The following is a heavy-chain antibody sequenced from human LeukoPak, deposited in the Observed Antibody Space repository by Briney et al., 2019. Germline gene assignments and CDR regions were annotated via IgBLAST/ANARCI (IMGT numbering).Heavy chain of an antibody. CDR3: ARDPDSSGYYLIFDY. CDR1: GYTFTGYY. CDR2: INPNSGGT. J-gene: IGHJ4*02. D-gene: IGHD3-22*01. Sequence: AASVKVSCKASGYTFTGYYMHWVRQAPGQGLEWMGWINPNSGGTNYAQKFQGRVTMTRDTSIGTAYMELSRLRSDDTAVYYCARDPDSSGYYLIFDYWGQGTLVTVSS. V-gene: IGHV1-2*02.